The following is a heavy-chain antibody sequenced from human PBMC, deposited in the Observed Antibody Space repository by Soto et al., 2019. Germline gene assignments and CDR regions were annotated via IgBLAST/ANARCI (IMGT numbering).Heavy chain of an antibody. CDR3: ARGLPGYSSGCYALVGMDV. V-gene: IGHV4-59*01. D-gene: IGHD6-19*01. CDR1: GGSISSYY. CDR2: IYYSGST. Sequence: SETLSLTCTVSGGSISSYYWSWIRQPPGKGLEWIGYIYYSGSTNYNPSLKSRVTISVDTSKNQFSLKLSSATAADTAVYYCARGLPGYSSGCYALVGMDVWGQGTTVTVS. J-gene: IGHJ6*02.